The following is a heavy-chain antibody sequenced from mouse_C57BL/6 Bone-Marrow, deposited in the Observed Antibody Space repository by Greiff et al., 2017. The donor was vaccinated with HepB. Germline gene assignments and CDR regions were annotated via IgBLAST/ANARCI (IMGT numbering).Heavy chain of an antibody. D-gene: IGHD2-3*01. Sequence: VQLQQSGAELVRPGTSVKMSCKASGYTFTNYWIGWAKQRPGHGLEWIGDIYPGGGYTNYNEKFKGKATLTADKSSSTAYMQFSSLTSEDSAIYYCARGGYDRYWYFDVWGTGTTVTVSS. CDR2: IYPGGGYT. J-gene: IGHJ1*03. V-gene: IGHV1-63*01. CDR3: ARGGYDRYWYFDV. CDR1: GYTFTNYW.